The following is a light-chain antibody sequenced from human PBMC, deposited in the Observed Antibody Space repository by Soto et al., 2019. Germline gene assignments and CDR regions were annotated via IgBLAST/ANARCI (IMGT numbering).Light chain of an antibody. Sequence: IITQSPLYLPVSIGQPALISFRSIKSSVYSDGNTYLNWFQQRPGQSPRRLIYKVSNLDSGVPDRFSGSGSGTDFTLKISRVEAEDVGVYYCMQGTHWLTFGGGTKVDIK. J-gene: IGKJ4*01. CDR1: KSSVYSDGNTY. CDR2: KVS. CDR3: MQGTHWLT. V-gene: IGKV2-30*01.